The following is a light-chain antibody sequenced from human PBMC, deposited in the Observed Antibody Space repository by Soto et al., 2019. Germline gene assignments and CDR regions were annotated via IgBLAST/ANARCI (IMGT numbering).Light chain of an antibody. Sequence: DIVMTQSPLSLPVTPGEPASISCRSSQSLLHSNGYNYLDWYLQKPGQSPQLLIYWGSNRASGVRDRCSGSGSGTDFTLKISRVEAEDVGVYYCMQALQKPCTFGQGTKVDSK. CDR3: MQALQKPCT. CDR2: WGS. J-gene: IGKJ1*01. V-gene: IGKV2-28*01. CDR1: QSLLHSNGYNY.